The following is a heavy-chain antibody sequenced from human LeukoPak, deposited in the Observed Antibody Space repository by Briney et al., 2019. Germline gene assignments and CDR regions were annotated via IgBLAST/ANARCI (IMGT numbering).Heavy chain of an antibody. CDR1: GFTFSSYW. CDR3: AKDITNFGRGWYENSFDN. J-gene: IGHJ3*02. CDR2: ISWNSGSI. Sequence: GGSLRLSCAASGFTFSSYWMSWVRQAPGKGLEWVSGISWNSGSIGYADSVKGRFTISRDNAKNSLYLQMNSLRAEDTALYYCAKDITNFGRGWYENSFDNWGQGTMVTVSS. D-gene: IGHD6-19*01. V-gene: IGHV3-9*01.